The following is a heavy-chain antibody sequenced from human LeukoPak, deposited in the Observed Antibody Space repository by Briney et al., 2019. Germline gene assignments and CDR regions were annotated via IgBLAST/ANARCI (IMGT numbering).Heavy chain of an antibody. CDR1: GYTFTSYG. D-gene: IGHD3-16*02. CDR2: ISAYNGNT. CDR3: ARVSVMITFGGVIVQRSFDY. J-gene: IGHJ4*02. V-gene: IGHV1-18*01. Sequence: ASVKVSCKASGYTFTSYGISWVRQAPGQGLEWMGWISAYNGNTNYAQKLQGRVTMTTDTSTSTAYMELRSLRSDNTAVYYCARVSVMITFGGVIVQRSFDYWGQGTLVTVSS.